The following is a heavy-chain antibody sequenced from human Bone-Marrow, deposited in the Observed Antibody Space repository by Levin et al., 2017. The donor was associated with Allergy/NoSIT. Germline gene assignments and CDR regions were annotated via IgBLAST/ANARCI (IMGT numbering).Heavy chain of an antibody. V-gene: IGHV1-18*01. CDR1: GYTFSNFG. D-gene: IGHD3-3*01. Sequence: GGSLRLSCKASGYTFSNFGVSWVRQAPGQGLEWMGWISAYNENTNKAQNLQGRVTMTTDTSTSTAYMELRSLRSDDTAVYYCARVHRFGVVMPVPLDYWGQGTLVTVSS. J-gene: IGHJ4*02. CDR2: ISAYNENT. CDR3: ARVHRFGVVMPVPLDY.